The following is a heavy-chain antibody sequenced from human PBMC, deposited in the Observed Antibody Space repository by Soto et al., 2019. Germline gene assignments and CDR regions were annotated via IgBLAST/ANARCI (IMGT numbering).Heavy chain of an antibody. CDR1: GFTFSSYS. J-gene: IGHJ4*02. Sequence: AGSLRLSCAASGFTFSSYSMNWVRQAPGKGLEWVSSISSSSSYIYYADSVKGRFTISRDNAKNSLYLQMNSLRAEDTAVYYCARDGGGGWNFDYWGQGTLVTVSS. D-gene: IGHD6-19*01. V-gene: IGHV3-21*01. CDR3: ARDGGGGWNFDY. CDR2: ISSSSSYI.